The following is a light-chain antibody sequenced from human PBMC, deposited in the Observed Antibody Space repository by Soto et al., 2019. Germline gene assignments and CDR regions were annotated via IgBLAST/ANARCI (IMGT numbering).Light chain of an antibody. J-gene: IGKJ3*01. CDR2: GAA. CDR1: QSVSSN. CDR3: QQYNNWPLFT. Sequence: EIVMTQSPATLSVSPGERATLSCRASQSVSSNLAWYQQKPGQAPRLLIYGAATRAPGIPARFSGSGSGTEFTLTISSLQSEDFAGYYCQQYNNWPLFTFGPGTKVDIK. V-gene: IGKV3-15*01.